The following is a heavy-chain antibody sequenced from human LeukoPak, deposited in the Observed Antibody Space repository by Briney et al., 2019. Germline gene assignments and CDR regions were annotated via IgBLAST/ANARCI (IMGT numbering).Heavy chain of an antibody. CDR2: ISGSGGST. J-gene: IGHJ4*02. CDR3: AKDPPHCSSTSCYQGDY. V-gene: IGHV3-23*01. D-gene: IGHD2-2*01. CDR1: GFTFSSYA. Sequence: GGSLRLSCAASGFTFSSYAMSWVRQAPGKGLEWVSAISGSGGSTYYADSVKGRFTISRDNSKNTLYLQMNSLRAEDTAVYYCAKDPPHCSSTSCYQGDYWGQGTLVTVPS.